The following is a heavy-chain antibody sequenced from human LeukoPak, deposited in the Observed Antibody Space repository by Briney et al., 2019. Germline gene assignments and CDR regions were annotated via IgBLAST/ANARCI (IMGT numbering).Heavy chain of an antibody. CDR2: ISSSSSYI. CDR1: GFTISSYS. J-gene: IGHJ6*03. CDR3: ASGRGSCSGGSCSPPYYYYYMDV. V-gene: IGHV3-21*01. D-gene: IGHD2-15*01. Sequence: GGSLRLSCAASGFTISSYSMNWVRQAPGKGLEWVSSISSSSSYIYYADSVKGRFTISRDNAKKSLYLQMNSLRAEDTAVYYCASGRGSCSGGSCSPPYYYYYMDVWGKGTTVTVSS.